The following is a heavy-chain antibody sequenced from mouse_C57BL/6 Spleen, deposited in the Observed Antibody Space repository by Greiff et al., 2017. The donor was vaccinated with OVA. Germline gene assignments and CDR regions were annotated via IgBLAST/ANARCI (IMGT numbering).Heavy chain of an antibody. D-gene: IGHD1-1*01. Sequence: EVQLVESGPELVKPGASVKMSCKASGYTFTDYNMHWVKQSHGKSLEWIGYINPNNGGTSYNQKFKGKATLTVNKSSSTAYMELRSLTSEDSAVYYCARTITTVVEVWGTGTTVTVSS. CDR1: GYTFTDYN. CDR3: ARTITTVVEV. CDR2: INPNNGGT. V-gene: IGHV1-22*01. J-gene: IGHJ1*03.